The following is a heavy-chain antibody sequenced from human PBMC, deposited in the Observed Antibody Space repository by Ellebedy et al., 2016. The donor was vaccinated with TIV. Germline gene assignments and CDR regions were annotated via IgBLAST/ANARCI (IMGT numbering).Heavy chain of an antibody. D-gene: IGHD2-8*01. J-gene: IGHJ3*01. CDR2: IKADGSEK. Sequence: GGSLRLSCTASAFTFSNFWMTWVRQAPGKGLEWVANIKADGSEKNYGDSVEGRFTISRDNAKSSLYLQMNSLRAEDTAVYYCAIDSGDCFNGICYDGLDFWGQGTLVTVSS. V-gene: IGHV3-7*01. CDR1: AFTFSNFW. CDR3: AIDSGDCFNGICYDGLDF.